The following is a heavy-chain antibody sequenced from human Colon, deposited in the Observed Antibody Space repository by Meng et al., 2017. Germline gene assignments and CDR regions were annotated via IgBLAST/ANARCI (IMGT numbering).Heavy chain of an antibody. V-gene: IGHV4-39*07. Sequence: QLQLQESGPGLVKPSEALSLTCTVSGGSISSSSYYWGWIRQPPGKGLEWIGNIYYSGSTYYNPSLKSRVTISVDTSKNQFSLKLSSVTAADTAVYYCARGDWFDPWGQGTLVTVSS. CDR2: IYYSGST. CDR1: GGSISSSSYY. J-gene: IGHJ5*02. CDR3: ARGDWFDP.